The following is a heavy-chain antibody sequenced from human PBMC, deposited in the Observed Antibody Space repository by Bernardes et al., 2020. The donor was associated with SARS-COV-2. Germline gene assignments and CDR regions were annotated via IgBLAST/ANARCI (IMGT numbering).Heavy chain of an antibody. J-gene: IGHJ4*02. CDR2: IYWDDDT. CDR1: GFSLSTSGVG. D-gene: IGHD3-9*01. CDR3: AHGYYHFLTGFYFQY. Sequence: SGPTLVKPTQTLTLTCTFSGFSLSTSGVGVGWIRQPPGKALEWLGLIYWDDDTRYSPSLKNRLTITKDTSKNQVVLKMTNMDPVDTATFFCAHGYYHFLTGFYFQYWGQGTRVTVSS. V-gene: IGHV2-5*02.